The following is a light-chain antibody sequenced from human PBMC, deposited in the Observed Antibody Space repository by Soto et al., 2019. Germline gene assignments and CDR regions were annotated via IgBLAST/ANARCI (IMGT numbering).Light chain of an antibody. V-gene: IGKV1-17*01. J-gene: IGKJ1*01. CDR2: AAS. Sequence: DIQMTQSPSSLSASVGDRVTITCRASQDIGKDLGWYQQRPGKAPKRLIYAASSLQSGVPSRFSGSGSGTEFILTISSLQPEDFATYYCLQHNNYPRAFGQGTKVEIK. CDR1: QDIGKD. CDR3: LQHNNYPRA.